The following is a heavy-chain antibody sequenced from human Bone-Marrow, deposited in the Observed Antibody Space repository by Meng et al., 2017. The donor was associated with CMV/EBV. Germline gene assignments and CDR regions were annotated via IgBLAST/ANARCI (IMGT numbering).Heavy chain of an antibody. CDR3: ARVGYYYGMDV. CDR1: GYTFTSYK. V-gene: IGHV1-8*01. CDR2: MNPRSDNT. Sequence: ASVKVSCKASGYTFTSYKINWVRQATGQGLEWMGWMNPRSDNTGYAQKFQGRVTMTRNTSISTAYMEVSSLRSEDTAVYYCARVGYYYGMDVWGQGTTVTVSS. J-gene: IGHJ6*02.